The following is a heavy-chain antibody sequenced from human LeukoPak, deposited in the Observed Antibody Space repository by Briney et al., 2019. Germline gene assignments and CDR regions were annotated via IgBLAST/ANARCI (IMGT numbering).Heavy chain of an antibody. J-gene: IGHJ3*02. Sequence: GDSLKISCKASGYRFTSYWIGWVRQMPGKGLEWMGVIHPGEYERRYSPSFEGQVTISADKSISTAYMQWSSLKASDTAMYYCARRGYRSGANAFDIWGQGTMVTVSS. CDR3: ARRGYRSGANAFDI. V-gene: IGHV5-51*01. CDR1: GYRFTSYW. CDR2: IHPGEYER. D-gene: IGHD6-19*01.